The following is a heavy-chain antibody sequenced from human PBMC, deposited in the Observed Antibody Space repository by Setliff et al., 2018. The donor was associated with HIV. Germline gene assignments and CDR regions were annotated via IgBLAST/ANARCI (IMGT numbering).Heavy chain of an antibody. D-gene: IGHD3-22*01. V-gene: IGHV1-18*01. CDR3: ARCGPNYDSSGYYHRDV. J-gene: IGHJ6*03. Sequence: ASVKVSCKASGYTFTSYGISWVRQAPGQGLEWMGWISAYNGNTNYAQKLQGRVTMTTDTSTSTAYMELSSLRSDDTAVYYCARCGPNYDSSGYYHRDVWGKGTTVTVSS. CDR2: ISAYNGNT. CDR1: GYTFTSYG.